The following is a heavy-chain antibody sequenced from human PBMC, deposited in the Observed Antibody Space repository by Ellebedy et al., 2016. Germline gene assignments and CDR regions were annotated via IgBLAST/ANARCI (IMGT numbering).Heavy chain of an antibody. CDR2: VFHTGTT. CDR1: GASITTYY. CDR3: AKWNGGWYAFEV. V-gene: IGHV4-59*01. D-gene: IGHD6-19*01. Sequence: SETLSLTCTVSGASITTYYWSWIRRPPGKGLEWIGYVFHTGTTNYNPSLKSRVTMSVDTSKSQFSLRLTSVTAADTAVYYCAKWNGGWYAFEVWGQGTMVTVSS. J-gene: IGHJ3*01.